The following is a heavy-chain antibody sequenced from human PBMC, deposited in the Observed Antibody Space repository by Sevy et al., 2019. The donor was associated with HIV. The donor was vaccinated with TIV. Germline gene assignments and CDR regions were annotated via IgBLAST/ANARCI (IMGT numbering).Heavy chain of an antibody. J-gene: IGHJ4*02. Sequence: GGSLRLSCAASGFTFSRNGMHWVCQAPGKGLEWVAVISYDGSNKYYADSVKGRFTISRDNSKNTLYLQMNSLRAEDTAVYYCAKGITIFGVVDYFDYWGQGTLVTVSS. CDR3: AKGITIFGVVDYFDY. D-gene: IGHD3-3*01. V-gene: IGHV3-30*18. CDR1: GFTFSRNG. CDR2: ISYDGSNK.